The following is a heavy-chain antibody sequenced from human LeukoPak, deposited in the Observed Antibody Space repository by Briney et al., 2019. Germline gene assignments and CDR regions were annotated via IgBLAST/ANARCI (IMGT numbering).Heavy chain of an antibody. CDR2: IIPIFGTA. Sequence: SVKVSCKASGGTFSSYAISWVRQAPGQGLEWMGGIIPIFGTANYAQKFLGRVTITADKSTSTAYMELSSLRSGDTAVYYCARGGGYSCGFFDYWGQGTLVTVSS. CDR1: GGTFSSYA. V-gene: IGHV1-69*06. J-gene: IGHJ4*02. D-gene: IGHD5-18*01. CDR3: ARGGGYSCGFFDY.